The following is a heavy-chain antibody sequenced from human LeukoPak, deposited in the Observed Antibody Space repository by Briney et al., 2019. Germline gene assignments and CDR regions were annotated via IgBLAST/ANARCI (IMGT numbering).Heavy chain of an antibody. CDR2: IYYSGST. CDR1: GGSISSGDYY. CDR3: ARDPAPGYCSSTSCYTPYYFDY. Sequence: SETLSLTCTVSGGSISSGDYYSSWIRQPPGKGLEWIGYIYYSGSTYYNPSLKSRVTISVDTSKSQFSLKLSSVTAADTAVYYCARDPAPGYCSSTSCYTPYYFDYWGQGTLVTVSS. D-gene: IGHD2-2*02. V-gene: IGHV4-30-4*08. J-gene: IGHJ4*02.